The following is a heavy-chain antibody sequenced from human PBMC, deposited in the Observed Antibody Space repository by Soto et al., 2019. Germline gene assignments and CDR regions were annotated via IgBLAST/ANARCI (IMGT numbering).Heavy chain of an antibody. Sequence: QVQLQESGPGLVKPSGTLSLTCAVSGGSISSSNWWSWVRQPPGKGLEWIGAIYHSGGTNYNPTLMSRVTIAVDKSQNQFSLKLRSVTAADTAVYYCARAAMGGSSWPFDYWGQGTLVTVSS. D-gene: IGHD6-13*01. J-gene: IGHJ4*02. V-gene: IGHV4-4*02. CDR1: GGSISSSNW. CDR3: ARAAMGGSSWPFDY. CDR2: IYHSGGT.